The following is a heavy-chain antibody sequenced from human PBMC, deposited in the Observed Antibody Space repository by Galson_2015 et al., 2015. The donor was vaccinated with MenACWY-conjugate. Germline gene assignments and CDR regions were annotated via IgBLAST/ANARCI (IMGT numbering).Heavy chain of an antibody. CDR3: ARGWGTNSYGPDY. CDR2: ISGSGGST. Sequence: SLRLSCAASGFTFSSYAMSWVRQAPGKGLEWVSAISGSGGSTYYADSVKGRFTISRDNSKNTLYLQMNSLRVEDTAVYYCARGWGTNSYGPDYWGQGTLVTVSS. V-gene: IGHV3-23*01. J-gene: IGHJ4*02. CDR1: GFTFSSYA. D-gene: IGHD5-18*01.